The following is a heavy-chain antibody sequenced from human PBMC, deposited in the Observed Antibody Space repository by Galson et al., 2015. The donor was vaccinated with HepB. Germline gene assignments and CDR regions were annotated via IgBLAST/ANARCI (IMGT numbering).Heavy chain of an antibody. Sequence: SLRLSCAASGFTFSSYGMHWVRQAPGKGLEWVAVIWYDGSNKYYADSVKGRFTISRDNSKNTLYLQMNSLRAEDTAVYYCAREINYDYVWGSYRYFDYWGQGTLSPSPQ. CDR1: GFTFSSYG. D-gene: IGHD3-16*02. CDR3: AREINYDYVWGSYRYFDY. J-gene: IGHJ4*02. CDR2: IWYDGSNK. V-gene: IGHV3-33*01.